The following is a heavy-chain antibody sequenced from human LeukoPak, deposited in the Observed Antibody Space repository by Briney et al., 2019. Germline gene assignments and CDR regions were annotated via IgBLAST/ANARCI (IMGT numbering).Heavy chain of an antibody. CDR1: GGSISSSSYY. V-gene: IGHV4-39*01. Sequence: SETLSLTCTVSGGSISSSSYYWGSIRQPPGKGLEWIGSIYYSGNTYYNPSLKSRVTISVDKSKNQFSLRLSSVTAADTAVYYCARHREDIVVVPFDYWGQGTLVTVPS. CDR2: IYYSGNT. J-gene: IGHJ4*02. D-gene: IGHD2-2*01. CDR3: ARHREDIVVVPFDY.